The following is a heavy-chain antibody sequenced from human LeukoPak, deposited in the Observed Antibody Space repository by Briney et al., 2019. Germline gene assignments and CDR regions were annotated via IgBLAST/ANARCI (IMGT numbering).Heavy chain of an antibody. Sequence: ASVKVSCKASGGTFSSYAISWVRQAPGQGLEWMGGIIPILGTANYAQKFQGRVTITADESTSTAYMELSSLSSEDTAVYYCARAYGSGSYSYYYYGMDVWGKGTTVTVSS. V-gene: IGHV1-69*13. D-gene: IGHD3-10*01. CDR3: ARAYGSGSYSYYYYGMDV. CDR1: GGTFSSYA. J-gene: IGHJ6*04. CDR2: IIPILGTA.